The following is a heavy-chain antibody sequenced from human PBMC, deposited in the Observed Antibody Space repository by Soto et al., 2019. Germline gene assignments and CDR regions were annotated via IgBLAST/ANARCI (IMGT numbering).Heavy chain of an antibody. CDR3: TRPVSDFWSGRISPGWRDV. J-gene: IGHJ6*02. D-gene: IGHD3-3*01. CDR1: GFTFSGSA. Sequence: GGSLRLSCAASGFTFSGSAMHWVRQASGKGLEWVGRIRSKANSYATAYAASVKGRFTISRDDSKNTAYLQMNSLKTEDTAVYYCTRPVSDFWSGRISPGWRDVWGQGTTVTVS. V-gene: IGHV3-73*01. CDR2: IRSKANSYAT.